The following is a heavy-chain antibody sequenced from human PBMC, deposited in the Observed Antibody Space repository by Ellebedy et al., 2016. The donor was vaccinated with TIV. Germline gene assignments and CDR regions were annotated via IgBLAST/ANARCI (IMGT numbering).Heavy chain of an antibody. V-gene: IGHV3-33*08. CDR3: VGESGLHYYGMDV. CDR1: GFSFSTYS. CDR2: IWHDGSNR. Sequence: GESLKISXGASGFSFSTYSMNWVRQAPGKGLEWVAAIWHDGSNRYYADSVKGRCTISRDNSKNTLYLQMTNLRVDDTAAYYCVGESGLHYYGMDVWGQGTTVTVS. D-gene: IGHD3-16*01. J-gene: IGHJ6*02.